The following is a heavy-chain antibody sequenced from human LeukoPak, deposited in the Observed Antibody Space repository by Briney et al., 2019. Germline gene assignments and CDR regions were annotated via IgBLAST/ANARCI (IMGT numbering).Heavy chain of an antibody. CDR3: ARDTYGGNGRWFDP. V-gene: IGHV4-59*01. J-gene: IGHJ5*02. CDR2: IYYSGST. Sequence: SETLSLTCTVSGGSISSYYWSWIRQPPGKGLEWIGYIYYSGSTNYNPSLKSRVTISVDTSKNQFSLKLSSVTAADTAEYYRARDTYGGNGRWFDPWGQGTLVTVSS. CDR1: GGSISSYY. D-gene: IGHD4-23*01.